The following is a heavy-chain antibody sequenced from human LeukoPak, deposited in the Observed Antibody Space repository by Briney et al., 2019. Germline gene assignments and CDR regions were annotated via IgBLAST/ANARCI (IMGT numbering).Heavy chain of an antibody. CDR1: GGTFSSYA. J-gene: IGHJ4*02. Sequence: GSSVKVSCKASGGTFSSYAISWVRQAPGQGLEWMGRIIPILGIANYAQKFQGRVTITADKSTSTAYMELSSLRSEDTAVYYCARDNYDSSGYYDYWGQGTPVTVSS. CDR2: IIPILGIA. CDR3: ARDNYDSSGYYDY. V-gene: IGHV1-69*04. D-gene: IGHD3-22*01.